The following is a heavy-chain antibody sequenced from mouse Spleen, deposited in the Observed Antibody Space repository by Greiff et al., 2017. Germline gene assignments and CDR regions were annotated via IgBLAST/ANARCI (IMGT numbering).Heavy chain of an antibody. CDR3: TTVVATGGY. CDR2: IDPENGDT. V-gene: IGHV14-4*01. CDR1: GFNIKDDY. J-gene: IGHJ2*01. Sequence: VQLQQSVAELVRPGASVKLSCTASGFNIKDDYMHWVKQRPEQGLEWIGWIDPENGDTEYASKFLGKATITADTTSNTAYLQLSSLTSEDTAVYYCTTVVATGGYWGQGTTLTVSS. D-gene: IGHD1-1*01.